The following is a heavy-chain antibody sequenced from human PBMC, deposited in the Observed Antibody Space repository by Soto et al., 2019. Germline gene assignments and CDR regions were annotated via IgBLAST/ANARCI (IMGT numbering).Heavy chain of an antibody. CDR2: IIPYFGTA. D-gene: IGHD5-18*01. J-gene: IGHJ6*02. CDR1: GYTFTSYG. Sequence: SVKVSCKASGYTFTSYGISWVRQAPGQGLEWMGWIIPYFGTANYAQKLQGRVTITADASTSTAYMELSSLRSEDTAVYYCARGYSLNGYGMDVWGQGTTVTVSS. CDR3: ARGYSLNGYGMDV. V-gene: IGHV1-69*13.